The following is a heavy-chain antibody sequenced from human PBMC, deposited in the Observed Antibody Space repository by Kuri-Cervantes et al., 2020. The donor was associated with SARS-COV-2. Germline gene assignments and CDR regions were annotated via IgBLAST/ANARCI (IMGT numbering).Heavy chain of an antibody. CDR2: ISSGSSTI. CDR1: GFTFSTYS. D-gene: IGHD3-10*01. CDR3: ARDPHITLIRGAYFDL. Sequence: GGSLRLSCAASGFTFSTYSMNWVRQAPGKGLEWVSYISSGSSTIYYADSVKGRFTISRDNARNSLYLQMNSLRAEDMAVYYCARDPHITLIRGAYFDLWGRGTLVTVSS. V-gene: IGHV3-48*01. J-gene: IGHJ2*01.